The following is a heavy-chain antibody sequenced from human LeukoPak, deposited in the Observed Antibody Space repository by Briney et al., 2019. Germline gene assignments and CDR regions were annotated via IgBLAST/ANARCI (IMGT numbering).Heavy chain of an antibody. CDR1: GFTFSTYE. CDR3: ARDDYDSSTPYYFDY. V-gene: IGHV3-48*03. D-gene: IGHD3-22*01. J-gene: IGHJ4*02. CDR2: IHNSGSTI. Sequence: GGSLRLSCAASGFTFSTYEMNWVRQAPGKGLEWVSYIHNSGSTIYYADSVKGRFTISRDNVKNSLYLQMNSLRAEDTAVYYCARDDYDSSTPYYFDYWGQGILVTVSS.